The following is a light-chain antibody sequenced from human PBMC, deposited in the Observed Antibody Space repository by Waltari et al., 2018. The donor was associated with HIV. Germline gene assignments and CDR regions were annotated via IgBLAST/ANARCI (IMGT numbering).Light chain of an antibody. CDR1: QTVSSNS. Sequence: ETVLTQSPGTLSLSPGDRATLSCRASQTVSSNSLAWYQQKPGQAPRLLIFGVFSRATGIPERFSGSGSGTGFTLTISRLEPEDFAMYYCQHYGNSPTTFGQGTKVEIK. V-gene: IGKV3-20*01. CDR3: QHYGNSPTT. CDR2: GVF. J-gene: IGKJ1*01.